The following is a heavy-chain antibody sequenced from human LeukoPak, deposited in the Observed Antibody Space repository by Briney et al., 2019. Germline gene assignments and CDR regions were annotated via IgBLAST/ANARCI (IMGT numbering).Heavy chain of an antibody. V-gene: IGHV3-30*03. CDR1: GFTFRRSV. D-gene: IGHD3-10*01. CDR2: ISHDASID. J-gene: IGHJ6*02. Sequence: GRSLRLSCVASGFTFRRSVLHWVRQAPGKGLEWVAGISHDASIDFAADSVKGRFTISRDNSKDTLYFEMNSLTTEDTAVYYCARAQGSLVNFYAYGMDVWGQGTTVTVSS. CDR3: ARAQGSLVNFYAYGMDV.